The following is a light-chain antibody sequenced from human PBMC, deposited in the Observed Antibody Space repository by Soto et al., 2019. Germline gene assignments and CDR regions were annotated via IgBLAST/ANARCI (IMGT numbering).Light chain of an antibody. V-gene: IGLV1-47*01. Sequence: QSVLTQPPSASGTPGQRVTISCSGTSSSIESNYVDWYQQLPGTAPRLLIYRNNPRPSGVPDRFSGSKSGTSASLAISALRSEDEADYYCTVWDDSLRGGVFGGGTKLTVL. CDR1: SSSIESNY. CDR2: RNN. J-gene: IGLJ2*01. CDR3: TVWDDSLRGGV.